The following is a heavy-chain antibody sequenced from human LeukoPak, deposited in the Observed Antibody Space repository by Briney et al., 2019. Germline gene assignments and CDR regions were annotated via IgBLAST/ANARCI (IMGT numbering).Heavy chain of an antibody. CDR2: ISRSGRTI. J-gene: IGHJ4*02. D-gene: IGHD1-1*01. CDR1: GFTFSSYE. Sequence: GGSLRLSCAASGFTFSSYEMNWVRQAPGKGLEWVSYISRSGRTIYYADSVKGRFTISRDNAKNSLYLQMNSLRTEDTAVYYCAKNDGFDYWGQGTLVTVSS. CDR3: AKNDGFDY. V-gene: IGHV3-48*03.